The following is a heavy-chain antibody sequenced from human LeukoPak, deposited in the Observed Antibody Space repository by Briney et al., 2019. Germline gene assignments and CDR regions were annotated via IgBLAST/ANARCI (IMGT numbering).Heavy chain of an antibody. CDR3: ARDAYGSGTNAFDI. Sequence: GGSLRLSCAASGFTFSSYSMNWVRQAPGRGLEWVSSISTTSSYINYADSVKGRFNISRDNAKNSLYLQMNSLRAEDTAVYYCARDAYGSGTNAFDIWGQGTMVTVSS. CDR1: GFTFSSYS. D-gene: IGHD3-10*01. CDR2: ISTTSSYI. V-gene: IGHV3-21*01. J-gene: IGHJ3*02.